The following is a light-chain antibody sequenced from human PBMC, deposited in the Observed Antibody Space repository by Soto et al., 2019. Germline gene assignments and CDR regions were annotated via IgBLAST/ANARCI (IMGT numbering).Light chain of an antibody. CDR3: SSYTSSSTLYV. CDR1: SSDVGGYNY. J-gene: IGLJ1*01. V-gene: IGLV2-14*01. CDR2: EVG. Sequence: QPVLTQPASVSGSPGQSITISCTGTSSDVGGYNYVSWYQQHPGKAPKLMIYEVGNRPSGVSDRFSGSKSGNTASLTISGLQAEDEADYYCSSYTSSSTLYVFGTGTKVTVL.